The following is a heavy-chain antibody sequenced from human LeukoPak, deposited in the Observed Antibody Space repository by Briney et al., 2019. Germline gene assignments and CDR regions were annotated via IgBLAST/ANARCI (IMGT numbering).Heavy chain of an antibody. Sequence: GGSLRLSCAASGFTFSKFWMSWVRQAPGKGLEWVANIKFDGSEIWYVDSVKGRFTISRDNSKNTLYLQMNSLRAEDTAVYFCARDPAVAFFDYWGQGTLVSVSS. CDR1: GFTFSKFW. CDR3: ARDPAVAFFDY. V-gene: IGHV3-7*01. J-gene: IGHJ4*02. D-gene: IGHD6-19*01. CDR2: IKFDGSEI.